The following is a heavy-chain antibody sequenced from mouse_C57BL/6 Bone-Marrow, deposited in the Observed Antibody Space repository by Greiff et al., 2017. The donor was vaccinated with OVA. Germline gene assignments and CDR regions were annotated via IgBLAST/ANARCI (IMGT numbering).Heavy chain of an antibody. CDR1: GYTFTSYW. CDR3: ARGNYYGSRDFDY. J-gene: IGHJ2*01. V-gene: IGHV1-55*01. CDR2: IYPGSGST. Sequence: VQLQQPGAELVKPGASVKMSCKASGYTFTSYWITWVKQRPGQGLEWIGDIYPGSGSTNYNEKFKSKATLTVDTSSSTAYMQLSSLTSEDSAVYYCARGNYYGSRDFDYWGQGTTLTVSS. D-gene: IGHD1-1*01.